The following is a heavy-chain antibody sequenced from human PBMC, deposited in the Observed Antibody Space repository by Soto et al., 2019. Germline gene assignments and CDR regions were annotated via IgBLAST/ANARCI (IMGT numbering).Heavy chain of an antibody. D-gene: IGHD3-10*01. CDR2: IYYSGST. Sequence: SETLSLTCTVSGGAISSSSYYWGWIRQPPGKGLEWIGSIYYSGSTYYNTSLKSRVTISVATSKNQFSLKLGSVTAADTAVYYCARHHKGARVRGVIIRGPFDYWGQGTLVTVSS. CDR3: ARHHKGARVRGVIIRGPFDY. V-gene: IGHV4-39*01. CDR1: GGAISSSSYY. J-gene: IGHJ4*02.